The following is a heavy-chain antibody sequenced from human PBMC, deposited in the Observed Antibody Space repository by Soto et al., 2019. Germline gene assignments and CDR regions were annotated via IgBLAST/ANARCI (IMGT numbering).Heavy chain of an antibody. CDR3: AKDAVSYNGKWDLFGS. D-gene: IGHD1-26*01. CDR1: RFIFSDYA. J-gene: IGHJ5*01. V-gene: IGHV3-23*01. Sequence: DVQLLQSGGGLVQPGGSLTLSCAASRFIFSDYAMNWVRQAPGKGLEWVSSIGGSNTDRYYADSVKGRFIISRDNSKNTMYLQMNSLRDDDTAVYYCAKDAVSYNGKWDLFGSWGQGTLVTVSS. CDR2: IGGSNTDR.